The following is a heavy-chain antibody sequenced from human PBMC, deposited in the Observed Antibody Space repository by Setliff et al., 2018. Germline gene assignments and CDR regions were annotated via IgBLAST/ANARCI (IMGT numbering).Heavy chain of an antibody. CDR2: ISSSGSTI. D-gene: IGHD4-17*01. J-gene: IGHJ4*02. V-gene: IGHV3-48*03. Sequence: GGSLRLSCAASGFTFSSYEMNWVRQAPGKGLEWVSYISSSGSTIYYADSVKGRFTISRDNAKNSLYLQMNSLRAEDTAVYYCARGAYGDYYFDYWGQGTLVTVS. CDR3: ARGAYGDYYFDY. CDR1: GFTFSSYE.